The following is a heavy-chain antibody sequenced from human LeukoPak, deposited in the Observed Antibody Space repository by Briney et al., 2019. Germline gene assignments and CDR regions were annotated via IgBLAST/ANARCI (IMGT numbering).Heavy chain of an antibody. CDR1: GFTFSNSY. V-gene: IGHV3-7*01. CDR3: ARDPAYGALDI. D-gene: IGHD2-21*01. J-gene: IGHJ3*02. CDR2: VNPDGSQG. Sequence: GGSLRLSCEASGFTFSNSYMSWVRQAPGKGLEWVAIVNPDGSQGSYVDSVKGRFAISRDNALNSLFLQMNSLSAEDTAVYYCARDPAYGALDIWGQGTTVTVSS.